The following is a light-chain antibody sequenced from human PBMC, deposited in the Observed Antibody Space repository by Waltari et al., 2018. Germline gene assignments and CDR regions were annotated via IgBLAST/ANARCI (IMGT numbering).Light chain of an antibody. CDR1: QSLLHSNGYNY. CDR3: MQALQSPWT. V-gene: IGKV2-28*01. CDR2: LGS. J-gene: IGKJ1*01. Sequence: DIVMTQSPLSLPVTPGESASISCRSSQSLLHSNGYNYLDWYLQKPGQSPQLLIYLGSNRASGVPYRFSGSGSGTDFTLKISRVEAEDVGVYYCMQALQSPWTFGQGTKVDIK.